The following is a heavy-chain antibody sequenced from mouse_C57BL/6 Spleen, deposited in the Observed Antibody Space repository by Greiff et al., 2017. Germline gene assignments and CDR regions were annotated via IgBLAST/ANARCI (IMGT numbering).Heavy chain of an antibody. CDR3: ARDWDRNFDY. CDR1: GFTFSDYG. CDR2: ISSGSSTI. J-gene: IGHJ2*01. D-gene: IGHD4-1*01. V-gene: IGHV5-17*01. Sequence: EVKLMESGGGLVKPGGSLKLSCAASGFTFSDYGMHWVRQAPEKGLEWVAYISSGSSTIYYADTVKGRFTISRDNAKNTLCLQMTSLRSEDTAMYYCARDWDRNFDYWGQGTTLTVSS.